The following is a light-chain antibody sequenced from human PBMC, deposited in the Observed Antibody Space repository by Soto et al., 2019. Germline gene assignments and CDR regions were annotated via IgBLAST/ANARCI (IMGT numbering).Light chain of an antibody. CDR1: QSVSSSY. Sequence: IKHCAGNESVSRGAGATLSCSASQSVSSSYLAWYQQKPGQAPRLLIYDALNRDTGIPARFSGSGSGTDSTLTISHLEPEDLAVYSCQQRSNWPPTFGPGAKVDIK. J-gene: IGKJ3*01. V-gene: IGKV3D-20*02. CDR2: DAL. CDR3: QQRSNWPPT.